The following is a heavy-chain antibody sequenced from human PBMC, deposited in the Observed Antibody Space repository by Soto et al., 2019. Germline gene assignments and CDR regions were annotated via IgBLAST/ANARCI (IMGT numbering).Heavy chain of an antibody. CDR1: GGSISSGGYY. V-gene: IGHV4-31*03. CDR3: ARTVNFLYYFDN. Sequence: KPSETLSLTCTVSGGSISSGGYYWSWIRQHPGKGLEWIGYIYYSGSTYYNPSLKSRVTMSVDTSKNQFSLKLSSVTAADTAVYYCARTVNFLYYFDNWGQGTLVTVSS. D-gene: IGHD1-7*01. J-gene: IGHJ4*02. CDR2: IYYSGST.